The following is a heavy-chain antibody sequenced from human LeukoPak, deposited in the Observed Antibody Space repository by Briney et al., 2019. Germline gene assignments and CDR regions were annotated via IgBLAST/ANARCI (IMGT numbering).Heavy chain of an antibody. CDR3: ARTRLSQLSIVDV. Sequence: GESLKISCAASGFTFDDYGMSWVRQAPGKGLEWVSGINWNGGSTGYADSVKGRFTISRDNAKNSLYLQMNSLRAEDTALYYCARTRLSQLSIVDVWGKGTTVTVSS. V-gene: IGHV3-20*04. CDR2: INWNGGST. CDR1: GFTFDDYG. J-gene: IGHJ6*04. D-gene: IGHD3-3*02.